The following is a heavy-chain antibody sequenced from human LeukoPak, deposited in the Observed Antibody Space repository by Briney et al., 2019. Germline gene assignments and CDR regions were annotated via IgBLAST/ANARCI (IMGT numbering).Heavy chain of an antibody. CDR1: GGSINNYY. J-gene: IGHJ4*02. V-gene: IGHV4-59*01. D-gene: IGHD5-18*01. CDR3: ARIVPYNYGYVDY. Sequence: PSETLSLTCTVSGGSINNYYWSWIRQPQGQGLEWIGYIYYSGSTDYNPSLKSRVSISVDTSKNLFSLKLSSVTAADTAVYYCARIVPYNYGYVDYWGQGTLVTVSS. CDR2: IYYSGST.